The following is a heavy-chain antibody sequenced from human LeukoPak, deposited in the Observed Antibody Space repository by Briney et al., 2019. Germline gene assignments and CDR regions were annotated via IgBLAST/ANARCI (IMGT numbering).Heavy chain of an antibody. CDR1: GYTFTGYY. D-gene: IGHD3-16*01. Sequence: ASVKVSCKASGYTFTGYYMHWVRQAPGQGLEWMGRINPNRGGTNYAQKFPGRVTMTRDTSISTAYMVLSRLRSDDTAVYYCARVKDDYVWGSYSYWGQGALVTVSS. J-gene: IGHJ4*02. CDR2: INPNRGGT. V-gene: IGHV1-2*06. CDR3: ARVKDDYVWGSYSY.